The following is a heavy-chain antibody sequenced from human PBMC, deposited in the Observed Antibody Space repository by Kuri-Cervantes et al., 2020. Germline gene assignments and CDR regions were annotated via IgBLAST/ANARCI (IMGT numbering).Heavy chain of an antibody. Sequence: GSLRLSCTVSGGSISSGDYYWSWIRQPPGKGLEWIGYIYYSGSTNYNPSLKSRVTISVDTSKNQFSLKLSSVTAADTAVYYCAAYDSSGYYYGHWGQGTLVTVSS. CDR2: IYYSGST. J-gene: IGHJ4*02. CDR3: AAYDSSGYYYGH. D-gene: IGHD3-22*01. CDR1: GGSISSGDYY. V-gene: IGHV4-61*08.